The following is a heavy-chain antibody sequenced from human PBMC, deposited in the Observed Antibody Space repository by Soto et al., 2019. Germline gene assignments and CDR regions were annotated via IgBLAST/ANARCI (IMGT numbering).Heavy chain of an antibody. CDR2: INDYGRRT. D-gene: IGHD4-4*01. Sequence: EVQLVESGGGLVQPGGSLRLSCAASGFTFSSYWMHWVRQGPGKGLEWVSRINDYGRRTSYADSVKGRFTISRDNAKNTLYLQMNSLGDDGTAIYYCARRHRPSYTSDYWGQGTLVTVSS. J-gene: IGHJ4*02. V-gene: IGHV3-74*01. CDR3: ARRHRPSYTSDY. CDR1: GFTFSSYW.